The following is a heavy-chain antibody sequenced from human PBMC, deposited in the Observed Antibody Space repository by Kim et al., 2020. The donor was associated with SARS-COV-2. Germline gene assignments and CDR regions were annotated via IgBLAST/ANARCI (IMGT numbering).Heavy chain of an antibody. CDR2: IYYSGST. CDR1: GGSISSSSYY. CDR3: ARHTMDTAMVTTGWVYYFDY. J-gene: IGHJ4*02. Sequence: SETLSLTCTVSGGSISSSSYYWGWIRQPPGKGLEWIGSIYYSGSTHYNPSLKSRVTISVDTSKNQFSLKLSSVTAADTAVYYCARHTMDTAMVTTGWVYYFDYWGQGTLVTVSS. D-gene: IGHD5-18*01. V-gene: IGHV4-39*01.